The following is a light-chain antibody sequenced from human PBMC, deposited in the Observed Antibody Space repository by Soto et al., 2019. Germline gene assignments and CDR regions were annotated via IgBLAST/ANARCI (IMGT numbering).Light chain of an antibody. CDR1: NSDVGSFNF. Sequence: QSALTQPASVSGSPGQSITISCTRTNSDVGSFNFVSWYQQHPGKAPKVMIYEVTKRPSGVSDRFSGSKSGDTASLTISGLQAEDEADYYCCSDAGRSTYVFGPGTKDTDL. CDR3: CSDAGRSTYV. CDR2: EVT. V-gene: IGLV2-23*02. J-gene: IGLJ1*01.